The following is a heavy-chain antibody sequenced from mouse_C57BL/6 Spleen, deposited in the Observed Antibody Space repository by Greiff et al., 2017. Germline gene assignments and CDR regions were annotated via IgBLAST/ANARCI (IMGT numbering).Heavy chain of an antibody. CDR3: ARETAQARGAY. J-gene: IGHJ3*01. Sequence: VKLVESGGGLVQPGGSLKLSCAASGFTFSDYYMYWVRQTPEKRLEWVAYISNGGGSTYYPDTVKGRFTISRDNAKNTLYLQMSRLKSEDTAMYYCARETAQARGAYWGQGTLVTVSA. D-gene: IGHD3-2*02. CDR1: GFTFSDYY. V-gene: IGHV5-12*01. CDR2: ISNGGGST.